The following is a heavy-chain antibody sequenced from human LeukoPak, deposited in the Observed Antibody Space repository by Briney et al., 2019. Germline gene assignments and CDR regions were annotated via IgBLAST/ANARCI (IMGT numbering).Heavy chain of an antibody. CDR1: GGSISSYY. CDR3: ARGRVSSSTWHSTYYYYFYMDV. V-gene: IGHV4-59*01. CDR2: INHSGNT. D-gene: IGHD4-11*01. Sequence: SETLSLTCTVSGGSISSYYWSWIRQPPGKGLEWVGEINHSGNTNYNPSLNSRVTISRDTSKNHFSLQLSSVTAADTAVYFCARGRVSSSTWHSTYYYYFYMDVWGKGTTVTVSS. J-gene: IGHJ6*03.